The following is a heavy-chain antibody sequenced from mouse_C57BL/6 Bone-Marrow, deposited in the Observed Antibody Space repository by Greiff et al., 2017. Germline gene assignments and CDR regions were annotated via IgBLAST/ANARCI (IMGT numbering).Heavy chain of an antibody. CDR1: GFNIKDDY. J-gene: IGHJ4*01. CDR2: IDPENGDT. D-gene: IGHD4-1*02. CDR3: THTTGTHAMDS. Sequence: VQLQQSGAELVRPGASVKLSWTASGFNIKDDYMHWVKQRPEQGLEWIGWIDPENGDTEYASKFQGKATITADTSSNPAYLQLSSLTSEDTAVYYCTHTTGTHAMDSWGQGTSITVSS. V-gene: IGHV14-4*01.